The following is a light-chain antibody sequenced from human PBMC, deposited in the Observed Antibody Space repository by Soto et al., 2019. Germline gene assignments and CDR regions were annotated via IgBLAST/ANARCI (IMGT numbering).Light chain of an antibody. Sequence: QSALTQPASVSGSPGQSITISCTGSSSDVGSYYLVSWYQQFPGKAPKLMIYDVSSRPSGVSNRFSGSKSGSTASLTISGLQAEDEADYYCNSYTSSTTLVFGGGTKLTVL. CDR2: DVS. V-gene: IGLV2-14*02. CDR3: NSYTSSTTLV. J-gene: IGLJ2*01. CDR1: SSDVGSYYL.